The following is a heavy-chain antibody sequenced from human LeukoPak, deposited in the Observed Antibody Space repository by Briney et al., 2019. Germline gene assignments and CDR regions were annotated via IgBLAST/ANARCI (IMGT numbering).Heavy chain of an antibody. Sequence: GGSLRLSCAASGFTFSNAWMSWVRQAPGKGLEWVGRIKSKTDGGTTDYAAPVKGRFTISRDDSKNTLYLQMNSLKTEDTAVYYCTTALAAAGTQPRGWYGFYYFDYWGQGTLVTVSS. J-gene: IGHJ4*02. CDR2: IKSKTDGGTT. CDR1: GFTFSNAW. CDR3: TTALAAAGTQPRGWYGFYYFDY. D-gene: IGHD6-13*01. V-gene: IGHV3-15*01.